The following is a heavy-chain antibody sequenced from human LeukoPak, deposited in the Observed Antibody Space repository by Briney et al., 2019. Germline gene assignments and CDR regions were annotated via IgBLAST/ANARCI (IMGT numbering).Heavy chain of an antibody. D-gene: IGHD1-26*01. CDR2: ISYDGSNK. CDR1: GFIFSNYD. V-gene: IGHV3-30*19. Sequence: PGGSLRLSCAASGFIFSNYDMHWVRQAPGKGLEWVAVISYDGSNKYYADSVKGRFTISRDNSKNTLYLQMNSLRAEDTAVYYCAREVGATGSFDYWGQGTLVTVSS. J-gene: IGHJ4*02. CDR3: AREVGATGSFDY.